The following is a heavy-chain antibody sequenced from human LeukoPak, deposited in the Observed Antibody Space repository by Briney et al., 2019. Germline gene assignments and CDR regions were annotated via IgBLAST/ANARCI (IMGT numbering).Heavy chain of an antibody. CDR1: GGSFSGYY. J-gene: IGHJ4*02. Sequence: SETLSLTCAVYGGSFSGYYWGWIRQPPGKGLEWIGEINHSGSTSCNPSLKSRVTISLDTSKKQFSLRLTSVTAADTAIYYCVRVSDYWGQGTLVTVST. CDR3: VRVSDY. V-gene: IGHV4-34*01. D-gene: IGHD2-21*01. CDR2: INHSGST.